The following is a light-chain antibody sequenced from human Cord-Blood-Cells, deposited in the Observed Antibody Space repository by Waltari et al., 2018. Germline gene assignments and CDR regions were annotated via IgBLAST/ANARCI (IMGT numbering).Light chain of an antibody. Sequence: AIRMTQSPSSCSASPADRVTISCRASQGISSYLAWYQQKPGKVPKLLIYAASTLQSGVPSSFSGIGSGTYVTRAISCVQSENFAAYCCQQYYSYPSTFGQGTRLEIK. CDR1: QGISSY. CDR3: QQYYSYPST. CDR2: AAS. V-gene: IGKV1-8*01. J-gene: IGKJ5*01.